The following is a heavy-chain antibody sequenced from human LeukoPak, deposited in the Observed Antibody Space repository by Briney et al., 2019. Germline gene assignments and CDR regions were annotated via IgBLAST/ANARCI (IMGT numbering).Heavy chain of an antibody. CDR3: ARGGVTTIAQYDY. CDR1: GDSINSHY. CDR2: IHYSGST. J-gene: IGHJ4*02. D-gene: IGHD5-12*01. V-gene: IGHV4-59*11. Sequence: KASETLSLTCTVSGDSINSHYWSWIRQSPGKGLEWMGYIHYSGSTDYNPSLKSRVTVSLDTSKNHFSLKLSSVTAADTAVYFCARGGVTTIAQYDYWGQGILVTVSS.